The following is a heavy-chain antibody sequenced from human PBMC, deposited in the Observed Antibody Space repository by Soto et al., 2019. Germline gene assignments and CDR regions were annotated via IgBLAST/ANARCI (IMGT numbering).Heavy chain of an antibody. CDR3: ARVTESHFSYYDSTGYYYLFDY. Sequence: SETLSLTCTVSGGSISGYYWSWIRQFPGKGLEWIGYIHFSGSTDYNPSLKSRVTISVDTFRDQFSLKLTSVTAADTAVYYCARVTESHFSYYDSTGYYYLFDYWGQGTLVTVSS. CDR2: IHFSGST. V-gene: IGHV4-59*01. CDR1: GGSISGYY. D-gene: IGHD3-22*01. J-gene: IGHJ4*02.